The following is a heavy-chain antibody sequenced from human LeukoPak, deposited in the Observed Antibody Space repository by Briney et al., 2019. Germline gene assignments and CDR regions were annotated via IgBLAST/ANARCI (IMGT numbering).Heavy chain of an antibody. CDR1: GGSITTTNY. V-gene: IGHV4-4*02. Sequence: QPSETLSLTCGVSGGSITTTNYWSGVRQPPGGGLEWIGEISLAGRTRYNPSLQSRVHISIDESKNHLYLNLASVTAADTAVYYCARRTGYQAAFDIWGQGTMVTVSS. CDR3: ARRTGYQAAFDI. CDR2: ISLAGRT. D-gene: IGHD1-14*01. J-gene: IGHJ3*02.